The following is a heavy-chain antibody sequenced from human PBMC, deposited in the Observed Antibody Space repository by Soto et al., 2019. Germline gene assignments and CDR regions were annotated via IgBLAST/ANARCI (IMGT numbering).Heavy chain of an antibody. CDR3: AKDYYDSSGYYPPALLFDY. Sequence: GASVKVSCKASGYTFTSYAMHWVRQAPGQRLEWMGWINAGNGNTKYSQKFQGRVTITRDTSASTAYMELSSLRSEDTAVYYCAKDYYDSSGYYPPALLFDYWGQGTLVTVLL. D-gene: IGHD3-22*01. CDR2: INAGNGNT. V-gene: IGHV1-3*01. J-gene: IGHJ4*02. CDR1: GYTFTSYA.